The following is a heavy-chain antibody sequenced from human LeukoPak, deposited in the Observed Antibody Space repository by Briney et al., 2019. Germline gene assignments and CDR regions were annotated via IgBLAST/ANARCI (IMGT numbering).Heavy chain of an antibody. Sequence: SETLSLTCTVSGGSMSSYYWSWIRQPPGKGLEWIGYIYYSGSTNYNPSLKSRVTISVDTSKNQFSLKLSSVTAADTAVYYCARDLYYYYGMDVWGQGTTVTVSS. CDR2: IYYSGST. CDR1: GGSMSSYY. CDR3: ARDLYYYYGMDV. J-gene: IGHJ6*02. V-gene: IGHV4-59*12.